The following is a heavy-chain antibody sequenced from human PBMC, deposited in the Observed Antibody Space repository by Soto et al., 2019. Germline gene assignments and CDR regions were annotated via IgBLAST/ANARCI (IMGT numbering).Heavy chain of an antibody. CDR1: GGSISSYY. V-gene: IGHV4-59*01. J-gene: IGHJ4*02. CDR2: IYYSGST. CDR3: ARRYGGNFDY. D-gene: IGHD1-26*01. Sequence: QVQLQESGPGLVKPSETLSLTCTVSGGSISSYYWSWIRQPPGKGLEWIGYIYYSGSTNYNPSLKSRVPLSVDTSKNQFSLKLSSVTAADTAVYYCARRYGGNFDYWGQGPLVTVSS.